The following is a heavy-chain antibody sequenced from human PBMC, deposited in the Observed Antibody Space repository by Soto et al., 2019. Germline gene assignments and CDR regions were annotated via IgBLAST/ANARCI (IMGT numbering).Heavy chain of an antibody. J-gene: IGHJ4*02. CDR3: AAGIAAAGRYFDY. V-gene: IGHV4-31*03. CDR2: IYYSGST. D-gene: IGHD6-13*01. Sequence: PSETLSLTCTVSFGSISSGGYYWSWIRQHPGKGLEWIGYIYYSGSTYYNPSLKSRVTISVDTSKNQFSLKLSSVTAADTAVYYCAAGIAAAGRYFDYWGQGTLVTVSS. CDR1: FGSISSGGYY.